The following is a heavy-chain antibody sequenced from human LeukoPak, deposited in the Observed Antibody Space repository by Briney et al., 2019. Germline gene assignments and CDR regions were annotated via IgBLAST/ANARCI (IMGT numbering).Heavy chain of an antibody. V-gene: IGHV3-23*01. CDR1: GFTFSSYA. Sequence: GGSLRLSCAASGFTFSSYAMSWVRQAPGKGLEWVSAISGSGGSTYYADSVKGRFTISRDNSKNTLYLQMNSLRAEDTAVYYCTRGWDSSSWDYFDYWGQGTLVTVSS. J-gene: IGHJ4*02. D-gene: IGHD6-13*01. CDR3: TRGWDSSSWDYFDY. CDR2: ISGSGGST.